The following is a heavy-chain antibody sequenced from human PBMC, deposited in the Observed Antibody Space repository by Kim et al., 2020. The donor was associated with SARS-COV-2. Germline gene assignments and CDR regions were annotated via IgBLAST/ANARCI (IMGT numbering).Heavy chain of an antibody. CDR1: GGSISSYY. V-gene: IGHV4-59*01. J-gene: IGHJ3*02. D-gene: IGHD3-22*01. CDR2: IYYSGST. CDR3: ARGDYYEDAFDI. Sequence: SETLSLTCTVSGGSISSYYWSWIRQPPGKGLEWIGYIYYSGSTNYNPSLKSRVTISVDTSKNQFSLKLSSVTAADTAVYYCARGDYYEDAFDIWGQGTMVTVSS.